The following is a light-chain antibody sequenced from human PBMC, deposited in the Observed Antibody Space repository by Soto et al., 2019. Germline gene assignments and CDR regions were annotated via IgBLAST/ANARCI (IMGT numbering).Light chain of an antibody. CDR1: SSNGGGHNY. CDR3: CSYTGTDIHYV. J-gene: IGLJ1*01. V-gene: IGLV2-11*01. Sequence: QSVLTQPRSVSGSPGQSVTISCTGTSSNGGGHNYVSWYQQHPGKAPKLIISDVANRPSGAPDRFSGSKSGNTASLTISGLQPEDEADYYCCSYTGTDIHYVFGSGTKVTVL. CDR2: DVA.